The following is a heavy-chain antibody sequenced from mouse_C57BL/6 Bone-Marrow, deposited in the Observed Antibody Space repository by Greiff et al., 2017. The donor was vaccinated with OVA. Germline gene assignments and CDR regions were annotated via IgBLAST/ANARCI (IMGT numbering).Heavy chain of an antibody. V-gene: IGHV2-9*01. D-gene: IGHD2-1*01. Sequence: QVQLKESGPGLVAPSQSLSITCTVSGFSFTSYGVDWVRQPPGQGLAWLGVIWGGGSTNYNSALLSRLSISKDNSKIQDFLKMDRLQTDDTAMYYCAKREVYGNSEFAYWGQGTLVTVSA. CDR2: IWGGGST. J-gene: IGHJ3*01. CDR3: AKREVYGNSEFAY. CDR1: GFSFTSYG.